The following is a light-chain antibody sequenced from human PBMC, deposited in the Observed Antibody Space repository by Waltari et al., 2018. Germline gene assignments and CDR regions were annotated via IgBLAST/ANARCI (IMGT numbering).Light chain of an antibody. CDR3: SSYTTTTDVV. CDR2: DVS. Sequence: QSALTQPASVSGSPGQSITISCTGTSSHVGRYNYVSWYTQHPAKAPKLIIFDVSGRPSGVSYRVSGSKSGNTASLTISGLQAEDEADYYCSSYTTTTDVVFGGGTKVTVL. V-gene: IGLV2-14*03. J-gene: IGLJ2*01. CDR1: SSHVGRYNY.